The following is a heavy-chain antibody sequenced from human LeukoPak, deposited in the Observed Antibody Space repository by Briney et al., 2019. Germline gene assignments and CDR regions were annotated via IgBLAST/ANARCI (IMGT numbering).Heavy chain of an antibody. J-gene: IGHJ4*02. CDR2: IYPGDSDT. CDR1: GYGFSSSW. D-gene: IGHD2/OR15-2a*01. V-gene: IGHV5-51*01. CDR3: AVGTTPYFVDY. Sequence: GESLQISFYGSGYGFSSSWIGWVRQMPGKGLEWMGFIYPGDSDTRYSPSFQAQVTISADKSIGTAFLQWRSLKASDTAMYYCAVGTTPYFVDYWGQGTLVTVSS.